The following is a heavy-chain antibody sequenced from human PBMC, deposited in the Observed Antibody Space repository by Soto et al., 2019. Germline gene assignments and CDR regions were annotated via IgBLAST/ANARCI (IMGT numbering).Heavy chain of an antibody. CDR1: GFTFSSYA. Sequence: PGGSLRLSCAASGFTFSSYAMTWVRQAPGKGLEWVSVVSGSGGSTYFADSVKGRFTISRDNSKNTLYLQMNSLRADDTAVYYCARDMSGGTYNYYYGMDVWGQGTTVTVSS. J-gene: IGHJ6*02. D-gene: IGHD1-26*01. CDR3: ARDMSGGTYNYYYGMDV. CDR2: VSGSGGST. V-gene: IGHV3-23*01.